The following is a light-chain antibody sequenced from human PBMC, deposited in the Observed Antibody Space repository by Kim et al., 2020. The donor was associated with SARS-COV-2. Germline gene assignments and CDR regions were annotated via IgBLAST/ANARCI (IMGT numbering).Light chain of an antibody. V-gene: IGLV1-40*01. CDR2: GNT. J-gene: IGLJ1*01. CDR1: SSNIGAGYD. Sequence: QSVLTQPPSVSGAPGQWVTISCTGSSSNIGAGYDVHWYQQLPGTAPKLLIYGNTNRPSGVPDRFSGSKSGTSASLAISGLQAEDEADYYCQTYDSSPSGYYVFGTGTKVTVL. CDR3: QTYDSSPSGYYV.